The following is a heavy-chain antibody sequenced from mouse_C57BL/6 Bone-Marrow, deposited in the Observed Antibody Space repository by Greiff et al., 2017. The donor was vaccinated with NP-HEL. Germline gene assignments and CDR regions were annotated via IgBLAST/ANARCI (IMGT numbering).Heavy chain of an antibody. J-gene: IGHJ2*01. V-gene: IGHV7-3*01. D-gene: IGHD3-2*02. CDR2: IRNKANGYTT. CDR3: ARYKSSSGYFDY. CDR1: GFTFTDYY. Sequence: EVQLVESGGGVVQPGGSLSLSCAASGFTFTDYYMSWVRQPPGKALEWLGFIRNKANGYTTEYSASVKGRFTISRDNSQSILYLQMNALRAEDSATYYCARYKSSSGYFDYWGQGTTLTVSS.